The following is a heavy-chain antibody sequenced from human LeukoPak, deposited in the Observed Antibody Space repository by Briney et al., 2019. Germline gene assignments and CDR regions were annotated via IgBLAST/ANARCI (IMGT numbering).Heavy chain of an antibody. CDR1: GGSISSYY. Sequence: SETLSLTCTVSGGSISSYYWSWIRQPPGKGLEWIGSIYYSGSTYYNPSLKSRVTISVDTSKNQFSLKLSSVTAADTAVYYCARRLGYRFDYWGQGTLVTVSS. CDR3: ARRLGYRFDY. CDR2: IYYSGST. J-gene: IGHJ4*02. V-gene: IGHV4-39*01. D-gene: IGHD2-15*01.